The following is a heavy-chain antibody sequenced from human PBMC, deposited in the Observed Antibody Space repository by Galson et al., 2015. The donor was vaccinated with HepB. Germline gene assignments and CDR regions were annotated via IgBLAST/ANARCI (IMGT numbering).Heavy chain of an antibody. CDR1: GSTFDDYA. J-gene: IGHJ6*02. V-gene: IGHV3-43*01. D-gene: IGHD4-17*01. Sequence: SLRLSCEAPGSTFDDYAMHWVRQAPGKGLEWVSLITWDGGKIYYADSVRGRFTISRDNSKNSLYLQMNTLRTEDAALYYCAKSYGAYHYGLDVWGQGTPVTVSS. CDR3: AKSYGAYHYGLDV. CDR2: ITWDGGKI.